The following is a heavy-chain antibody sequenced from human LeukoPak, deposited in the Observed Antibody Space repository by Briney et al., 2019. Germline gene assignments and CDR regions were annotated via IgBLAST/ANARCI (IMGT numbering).Heavy chain of an antibody. J-gene: IGHJ6*03. CDR1: GYTFTSYD. CDR2: MNPNSGNT. V-gene: IGHV1-8*03. Sequence: ASVKVSCKASGYTFTSYDINWVRQATGQGLEWMGWMNPNSGNTGYAQKFQGRVTITRNTSISTAYMELSSLRSEDTAVYYCARSPNDVSSGWLNYYYYYMDVWGKGTTVTVSS. D-gene: IGHD6-19*01. CDR3: ARSPNDVSSGWLNYYYYYMDV.